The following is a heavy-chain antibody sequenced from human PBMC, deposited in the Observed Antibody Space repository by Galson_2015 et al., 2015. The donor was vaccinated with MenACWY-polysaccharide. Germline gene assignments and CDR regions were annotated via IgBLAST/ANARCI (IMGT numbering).Heavy chain of an antibody. Sequence: SLRLSCAASGFSFSTYWMHWVRHAPGKGLVWVSRINADGSATDYADSVRGRFTISRDNAKNTLYLEMNSLRAEDTAVYYCTKAGAKYGRGSSCCFNWFDPWGQGTLVTVSS. D-gene: IGHD2-15*01. CDR2: INADGSAT. J-gene: IGHJ5*02. CDR3: TKAGAKYGRGSSCCFNWFDP. CDR1: GFSFSTYW. V-gene: IGHV3-74*01.